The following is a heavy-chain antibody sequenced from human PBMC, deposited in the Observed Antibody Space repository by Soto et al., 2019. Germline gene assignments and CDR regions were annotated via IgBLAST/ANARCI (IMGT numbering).Heavy chain of an antibody. D-gene: IGHD3-10*01. CDR1: GGPIKTGDYY. CDR3: ARAGFSYGHLLF. CDR2: VFYSGAT. J-gene: IGHJ4*02. V-gene: IGHV4-30-4*01. Sequence: QVQLKVSGPGLVKPSETLSLTCNVSGGPIKTGDYYWNWIRQPPGKGLEWIGYVFYSGATNYSPSLKSRAAISMDTSKNQFSLSLTSVTAADTAVYYCARAGFSYGHLLFWGQGIRVTVST.